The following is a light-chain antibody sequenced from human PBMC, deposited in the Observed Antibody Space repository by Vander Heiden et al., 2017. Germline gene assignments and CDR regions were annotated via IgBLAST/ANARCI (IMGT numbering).Light chain of an antibody. Sequence: EIVLPQSPATLSFSPGESATLPCRASQSVSSYLAGYQQKPGQAPRLLIYDASNRATGIPARFSGSGSGTDFTLTISSLEPEDFAVYYCQQRSNWPTITFGQGTRLEIK. V-gene: IGKV3-11*01. CDR3: QQRSNWPTIT. CDR1: QSVSSY. CDR2: DAS. J-gene: IGKJ5*01.